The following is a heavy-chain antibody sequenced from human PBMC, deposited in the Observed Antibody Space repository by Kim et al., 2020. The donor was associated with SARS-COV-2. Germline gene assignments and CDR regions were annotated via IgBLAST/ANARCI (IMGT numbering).Heavy chain of an antibody. CDR2: SGNT. V-gene: IGHV4-39*07. Sequence: SGNTYYNPSLKSRATISVDTSKNQFSLRVSSVTAADTAMYYCATTTRARNDYWGQGALVTVS. CDR3: ATTTRARNDY. J-gene: IGHJ4*02.